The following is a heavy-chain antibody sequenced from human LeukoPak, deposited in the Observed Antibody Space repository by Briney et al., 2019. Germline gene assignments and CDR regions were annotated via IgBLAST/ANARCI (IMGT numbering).Heavy chain of an antibody. J-gene: IGHJ4*02. CDR1: GFTFSNYY. CDR2: ISGSGGFT. CDR3: ARDQGENYDSSGYYPY. V-gene: IGHV3-11*06. D-gene: IGHD3-22*01. Sequence: PGGSLRLSCAAPGFTFSNYYMSWIRQAPGKGLEWVSYISGSGGFTNYADSVMGRFTISRDNGKNSLHLQMNSLRDEDTAVYYCARDQGENYDSSGYYPYWGQGTPVTVSS.